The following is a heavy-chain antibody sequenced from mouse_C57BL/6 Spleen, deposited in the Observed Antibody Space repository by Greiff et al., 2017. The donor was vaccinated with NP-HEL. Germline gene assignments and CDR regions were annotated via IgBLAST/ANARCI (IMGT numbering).Heavy chain of an antibody. CDR1: GFNNKNTY. CDR2: IDPANGNT. Sequence: EVQLQQSVAELVRPGASVKLSCTASGFNNKNTYMHWVKQRPEQGLEWIGRIDPANGNTKYAPKFQGKATITADTSSNTAYLQLSSLTSEDTAIYYCASPTVVANYAMDYWGQGTSVTVSS. CDR3: ASPTVVANYAMDY. D-gene: IGHD1-1*01. J-gene: IGHJ4*01. V-gene: IGHV14-3*01.